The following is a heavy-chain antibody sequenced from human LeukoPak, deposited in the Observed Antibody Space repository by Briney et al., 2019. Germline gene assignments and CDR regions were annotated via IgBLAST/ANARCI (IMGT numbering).Heavy chain of an antibody. Sequence: ASVKVSCKVSGYTLSDLSMHWVRQAPGKGLEWMGGFDPGDGETIYTQKFQGRVTMTEDTSTDTAYMELSSLRSEDTAVYYCTAGGVYDLFDYWGQGTLVTVSS. CDR3: TAGGVYDLFDY. CDR2: FDPGDGET. V-gene: IGHV1-24*01. D-gene: IGHD5/OR15-5a*01. CDR1: GYTLSDLS. J-gene: IGHJ4*02.